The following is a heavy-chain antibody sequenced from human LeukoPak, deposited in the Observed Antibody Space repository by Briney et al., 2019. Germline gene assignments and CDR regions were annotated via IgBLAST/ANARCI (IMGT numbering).Heavy chain of an antibody. V-gene: IGHV3-48*01. CDR2: ISSSSSTI. CDR3: ARSSSGYYWVFFDY. Sequence: PGGSLRLSCAASGFAFSSYSMNWVRQAPGKGLEWVSYISSSSSTIYYADSVKGRFTISRDNAKNSLYLQMNSLRAEDTAVYYCARSSSGYYWVFFDYWGQGTLVTVSS. CDR1: GFAFSSYS. D-gene: IGHD3-22*01. J-gene: IGHJ4*02.